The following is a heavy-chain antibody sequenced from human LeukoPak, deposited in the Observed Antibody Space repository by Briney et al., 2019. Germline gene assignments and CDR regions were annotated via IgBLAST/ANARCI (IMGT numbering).Heavy chain of an antibody. D-gene: IGHD3-9*01. J-gene: IGHJ6*02. CDR2: IWYDGSNK. V-gene: IGHV3-33*01. Sequence: PGRSMRLSCAAAGFTFSSYGMHWVRQAPGKGLEWVAVIWYDGSNKYYADSVKGRFTISRDNSKNTLYMQMNSLRAEDTAVDYCARDNNDILTGWPRYGMDVWGQGTTVTVSS. CDR1: GFTFSSYG. CDR3: ARDNNDILTGWPRYGMDV.